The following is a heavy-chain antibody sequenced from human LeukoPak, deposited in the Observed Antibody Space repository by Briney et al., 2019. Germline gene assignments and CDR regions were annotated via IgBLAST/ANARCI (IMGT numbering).Heavy chain of an antibody. CDR1: GFTFSSYS. CDR3: ARDLTPYYDILTGPSWGYGMDV. CDR2: ISSSSSYI. Sequence: PGGSLGLSCAASGFTFSSYSMNWVRQAPGKGLEWVSSISSSSSYIYYADSVKGRFTISRDNAKNSLYLQMNSLRAEDTAVYYRARDLTPYYDILTGPSWGYGMDVWGKGTTVTVSS. D-gene: IGHD3-9*01. V-gene: IGHV3-21*01. J-gene: IGHJ6*04.